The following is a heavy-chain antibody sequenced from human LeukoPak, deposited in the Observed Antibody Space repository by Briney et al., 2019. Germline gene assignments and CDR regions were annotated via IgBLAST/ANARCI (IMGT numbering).Heavy chain of an antibody. CDR3: AREAKTDSSSSVGFDY. J-gene: IGHJ4*02. D-gene: IGHD6-6*01. V-gene: IGHV3-30-3*01. Sequence: GGSLRLSCAASGFTFSSYAMHWVRQAPGKGLEWVAVISYDGSNKYYADSVKGRFTISRDNSKNTLYLQMNSLRAEDTAVYYCAREAKTDSSSSVGFDYWGQGTLVTVSS. CDR1: GFTFSSYA. CDR2: ISYDGSNK.